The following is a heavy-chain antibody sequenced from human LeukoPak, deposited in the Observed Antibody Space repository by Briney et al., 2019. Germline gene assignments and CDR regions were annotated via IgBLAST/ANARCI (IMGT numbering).Heavy chain of an antibody. D-gene: IGHD2-15*01. CDR2: IYYSGST. V-gene: IGHV4-39*01. CDR1: GGSISSSNYY. J-gene: IGHJ4*02. CDR3: ARRVVVAATRYFDF. Sequence: PSETLSLTCTVSGGSISSSNYYWGWIRQPPGRGLEWIGNIYYSGSTYFNPSLKSRVTISVDTSKNQFSLKLSSVTAADTAVYYCARRVVVAATRYFDFWGQGTLVTVSS.